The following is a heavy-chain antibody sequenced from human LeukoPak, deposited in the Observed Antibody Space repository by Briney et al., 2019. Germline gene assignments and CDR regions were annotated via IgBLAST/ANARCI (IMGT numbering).Heavy chain of an antibody. D-gene: IGHD6-19*01. CDR2: INSDGSST. Sequence: GSLRLSCAASGFTFSSYWMHWVRQAPGKGLVWVSRINSDGSSTSYADSVKGRFTISRDNAKNTLYLQMNSLRAEDTAVYYCAVAGSSDYYFDYWGQGTLVTVSS. V-gene: IGHV3-74*01. CDR3: AVAGSSDYYFDY. CDR1: GFTFSSYW. J-gene: IGHJ4*02.